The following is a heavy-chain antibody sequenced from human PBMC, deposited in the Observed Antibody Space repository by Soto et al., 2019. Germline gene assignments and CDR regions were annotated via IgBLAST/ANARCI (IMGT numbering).Heavy chain of an antibody. Sequence: GGSLRLSCAASGFTFSGSAMHWVRQASGKGLEWVGRIRSKANSYATAYAASVKGRFTISRDDSKNTAYLQMNSLKTEDTAVYYCTRHLEHCSSTSCYAFDIWGQGTMVTV. CDR3: TRHLEHCSSTSCYAFDI. V-gene: IGHV3-73*01. J-gene: IGHJ3*02. CDR1: GFTFSGSA. CDR2: IRSKANSYAT. D-gene: IGHD2-2*01.